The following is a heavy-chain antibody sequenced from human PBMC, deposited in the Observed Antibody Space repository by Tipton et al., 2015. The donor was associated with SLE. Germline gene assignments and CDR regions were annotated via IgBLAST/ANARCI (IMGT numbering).Heavy chain of an antibody. CDR2: IYHRGNT. CDR3: ARGARGNSYGSDEDFDY. Sequence: TLSLTCSVSGGSITSSGYSWSWVRQPPGKGLEWIGYIYHRGNTYYNPSLKSRVTISLDRSKNQFFLNLTSVTAADTAVYYCARGARGNSYGSDEDFDYWGQGTLVTVSS. CDR1: GGSITSSGYS. D-gene: IGHD5-18*01. V-gene: IGHV4-30-2*01. J-gene: IGHJ4*02.